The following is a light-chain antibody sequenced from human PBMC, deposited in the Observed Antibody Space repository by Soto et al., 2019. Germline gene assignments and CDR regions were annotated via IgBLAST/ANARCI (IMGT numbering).Light chain of an antibody. Sequence: DIKMTQSPSTLSASVGDRVTITCRASQSISSWLAWYQQKPGQAPKLLIYDASSWESGVPSRFSGSGSGTEFTLTISSLQPDDLATYYCQQYNSYSWTFGQGTKVEIK. V-gene: IGKV1-5*01. CDR3: QQYNSYSWT. CDR2: DAS. CDR1: QSISSW. J-gene: IGKJ1*01.